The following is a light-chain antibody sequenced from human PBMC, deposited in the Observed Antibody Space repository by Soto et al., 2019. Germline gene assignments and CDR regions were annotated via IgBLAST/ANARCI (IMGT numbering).Light chain of an antibody. J-gene: IGKJ2*02. CDR1: QTVSIN. CDR2: SAS. Sequence: EIVMTQSPATLSVSPGERATLSCRASQTVSINLAWYQQRPGQAPRLLIYSASTRVTGVPARFSGSGSETEFTLTISSLQSEDFAAYSCHQYNNWPSTFGQGTKLEIK. CDR3: HQYNNWPST. V-gene: IGKV3-15*01.